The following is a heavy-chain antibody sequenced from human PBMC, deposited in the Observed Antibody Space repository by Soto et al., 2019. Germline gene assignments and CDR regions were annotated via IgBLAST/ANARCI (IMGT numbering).Heavy chain of an antibody. V-gene: IGHV1-69*01. J-gene: IGHJ6*02. Sequence: QVQLVQSGAEVKKPGSSVRVSCKASGGTFSSYAISWVRQSPGQGLEWMGGIIPIFGTENYAQKFQGRVTITADESTSTAYMELSSLRSEDTAVYYWARDRIAGSKYYYGMDGWGQGTPVTVSS. CDR2: IIPIFGTE. CDR1: GGTFSSYA. CDR3: ARDRIAGSKYYYGMDG. D-gene: IGHD6-13*01.